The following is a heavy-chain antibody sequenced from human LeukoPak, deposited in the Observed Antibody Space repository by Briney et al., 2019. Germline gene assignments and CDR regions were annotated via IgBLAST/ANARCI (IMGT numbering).Heavy chain of an antibody. D-gene: IGHD3-10*01. CDR2: IYYSGST. CDR3: ARRPMVVDY. CDR1: GGSISSYY. V-gene: IGHV4-59*12. Sequence: SETLSLTCTVSGGSISSYYWSWIRQPPGKGLEWIGYIYYSGSTNYNPSLKSRVTISVDTSKNQFSLKLSSVTAADTAVYYCARRPMVVDYWGQGTLVTVSS. J-gene: IGHJ4*02.